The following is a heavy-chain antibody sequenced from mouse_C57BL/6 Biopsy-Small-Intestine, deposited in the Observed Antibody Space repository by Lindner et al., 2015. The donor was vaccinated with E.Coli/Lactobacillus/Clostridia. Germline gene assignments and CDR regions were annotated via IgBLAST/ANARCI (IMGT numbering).Heavy chain of an antibody. CDR1: GFNIKDEF. Sequence: VQLQESGAELVRPGASVKLSCTASGFNIKDEFIHWVKQRPKEGLEWIGRIDPGNGDTKYAPKFQDKATTTSDTSSNTAYLQLSSLTSEDTAVYYCARGPYYYDGSNGAVDYWGQGTSVTVSS. D-gene: IGHD1-1*01. CDR2: IDPGNGDT. J-gene: IGHJ4*01. CDR3: ARGPYYYDGSNGAVDY. V-gene: IGHV14-4*01.